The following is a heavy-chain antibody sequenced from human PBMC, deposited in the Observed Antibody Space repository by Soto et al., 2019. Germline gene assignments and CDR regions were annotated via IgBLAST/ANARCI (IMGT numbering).Heavy chain of an antibody. CDR2: IIPIFGTA. V-gene: IGHV1-69*06. D-gene: IGHD2-2*01. J-gene: IGHJ4*02. Sequence: SVKVSCKASGGTFSSYAISWVRQAPGQGLEWMGGIIPIFGTANYAQKFQGRVTITADKSTSTAYMELSSLRSEDTAVYYCALGRDPEYQLRLDYFDYWGQGTLVTVSS. CDR3: ALGRDPEYQLRLDYFDY. CDR1: GGTFSSYA.